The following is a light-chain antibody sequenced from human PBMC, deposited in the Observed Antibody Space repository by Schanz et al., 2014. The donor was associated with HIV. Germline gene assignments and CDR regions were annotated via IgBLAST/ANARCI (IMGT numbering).Light chain of an antibody. V-gene: IGKV1-5*03. CDR3: HQYATSSWT. CDR1: QSIGDW. CDR2: KAS. J-gene: IGKJ1*01. Sequence: DIQMTQSPSTLSASVGDRIAITCRASQSIGDWLAWYQQKPGTAPTLLIYKASKLERGVPSRFSGSGSGTSFTLTITSLQPDDSATYYCHQYATSSWTFGQGTKVEIK.